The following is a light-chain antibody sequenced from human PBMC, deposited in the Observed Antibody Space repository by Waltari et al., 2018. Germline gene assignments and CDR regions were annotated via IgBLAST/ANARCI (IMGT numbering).Light chain of an antibody. CDR2: RNY. J-gene: IGLJ2*01. Sequence: QSVLTQPPSASGTPGQRVTISCSGSSSNIGSNYVYWYQQRPGTAPKLLIYRNYQRPSGVPDRFSGSKSGTSASLAISGLRSEDEADYYCAAWDDSLSGVVFGGGTKLTVL. CDR3: AAWDDSLSGVV. CDR1: SSNIGSNY. V-gene: IGLV1-47*01.